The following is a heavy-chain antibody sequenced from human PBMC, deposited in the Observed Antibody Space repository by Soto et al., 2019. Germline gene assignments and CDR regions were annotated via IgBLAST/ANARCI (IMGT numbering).Heavy chain of an antibody. Sequence: GGSLRLSCAASGFSFSTYTMSWVRRAPGKGLEWVSAISGSGGSPSYADSVQGRFTISRDNPKKTLYLQMNSLRAEDTAVYYCAKGRCTTSNCYVPDYWGQGTLVTVSS. J-gene: IGHJ4*02. CDR2: ISGSGGSP. D-gene: IGHD2-8*01. CDR1: GFSFSTYT. V-gene: IGHV3-23*01. CDR3: AKGRCTTSNCYVPDY.